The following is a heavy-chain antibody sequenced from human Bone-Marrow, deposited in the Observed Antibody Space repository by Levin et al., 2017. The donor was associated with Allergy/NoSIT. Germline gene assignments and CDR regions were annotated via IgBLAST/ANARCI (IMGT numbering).Heavy chain of an antibody. J-gene: IGHJ6*02. CDR1: AFSFSTYS. CDR3: ARAPSDYNYYDIDV. Sequence: ASVKVSCAASAFSFSTYSMNWVRQAPGKGLEWVSSISSRSSYIYYADSVKGRFTISRDNAKNSLYLQMNSLRGDDTAMYYCARAPSDYNYYDIDVWGQGTTVTVSS. CDR2: ISSRSSYI. V-gene: IGHV3-21*01.